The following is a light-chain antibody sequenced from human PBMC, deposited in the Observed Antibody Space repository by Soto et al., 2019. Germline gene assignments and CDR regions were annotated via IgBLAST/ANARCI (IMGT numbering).Light chain of an antibody. CDR1: SSDVGGYNY. CDR2: EVN. V-gene: IGLV2-8*01. J-gene: IGLJ1*01. Sequence: LTXPPSASGSPRQSVTISCTGTSSDVGGYNYVSWYQQHPGKVPKLMIYEVNKRPSGVPDRFSGSKSGNTASLTVSGLQAEDEADYYCSSYAGSNTDYVFGTGTKVTVL. CDR3: SSYAGSNTDYV.